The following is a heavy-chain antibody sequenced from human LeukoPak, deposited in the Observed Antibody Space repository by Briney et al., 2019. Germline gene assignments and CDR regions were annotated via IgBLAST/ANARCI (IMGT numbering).Heavy chain of an antibody. Sequence: GGSLRLSCAASGFSFDDYAMHWVRQAPWKGLEWVSCISWNSGSIGYADSVKGRFTISRDNAKNSLYLQMNSLRAEDTALYYCAKDGGASGYSYAFDYWGQGTLVTVSS. CDR2: ISWNSGSI. V-gene: IGHV3-9*01. J-gene: IGHJ4*02. CDR3: AKDGGASGYSYAFDY. CDR1: GFSFDDYA. D-gene: IGHD5-18*01.